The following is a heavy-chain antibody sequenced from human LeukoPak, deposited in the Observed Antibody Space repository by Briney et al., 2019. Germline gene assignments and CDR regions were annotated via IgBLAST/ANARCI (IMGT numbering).Heavy chain of an antibody. V-gene: IGHV3-23*01. CDR3: AKEQLRRNHAFDI. J-gene: IGHJ3*02. CDR2: ISGSGGST. CDR1: GFTFSSYA. Sequence: GGSLRLSCAASGFTFSSYAMSWVRHAPGKGLEWVSAISGSGGSTYYADSVKGRFTISRYNSKNTLYLQMNSLRAEDTAVYYCAKEQLRRNHAFDIWGQGTMVTVSS. D-gene: IGHD5-18*01.